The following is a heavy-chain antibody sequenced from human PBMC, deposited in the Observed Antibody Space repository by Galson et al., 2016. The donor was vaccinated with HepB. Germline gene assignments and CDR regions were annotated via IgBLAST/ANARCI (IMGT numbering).Heavy chain of an antibody. D-gene: IGHD3-10*01. Sequence: SETLSLTCTVSGGSVSSGSYSWSWIRQSPGKGLECIGYIYYSGSTNYNPSLKSRLTISLDTSKNQFSLKLTSVTAADAAVYYFARAAPMGRGGIGQYYYYRMDVWGQGTTVTVSS. V-gene: IGHV4-61*01. CDR3: ARAAPMGRGGIGQYYYYRMDV. CDR1: GGSVSSGSYS. J-gene: IGHJ6*02. CDR2: IYYSGST.